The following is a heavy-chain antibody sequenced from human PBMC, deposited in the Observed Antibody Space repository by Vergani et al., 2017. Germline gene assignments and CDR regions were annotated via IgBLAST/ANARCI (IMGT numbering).Heavy chain of an antibody. V-gene: IGHV3-33*01. D-gene: IGHD6-6*01. CDR2: VWADGKNK. Sequence: QVQLAESGGGVVQPGRSLTLSCRASGFTFRGYGMHWVRQAPGKGLEWVAVVWADGKNKFYADSVRGRFTISRDNSRNMVYLQLNGLRGEDTAVFFCVRDEAPFDAFTVWGQGTAVTVSS. CDR1: GFTFRGYG. CDR3: VRDEAPFDAFTV. J-gene: IGHJ3*01.